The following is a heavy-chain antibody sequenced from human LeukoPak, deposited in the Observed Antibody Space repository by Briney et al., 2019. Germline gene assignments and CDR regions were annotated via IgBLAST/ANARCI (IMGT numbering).Heavy chain of an antibody. D-gene: IGHD3-10*01. CDR3: AREAPNYYGSGSCFDY. V-gene: IGHV4-59*01. CDR1: GGSISSYY. J-gene: IGHJ4*02. CDR2: IYCSGST. Sequence: SETLSLTCTVSGGSISSYYWSWIRQPPGKGLEWIGYIYCSGSTNYNPSLKSRVTISVDTSKNQFSLKLSSVTAADTAVYYCAREAPNYYGSGSCFDYWGQGTLVTVSS.